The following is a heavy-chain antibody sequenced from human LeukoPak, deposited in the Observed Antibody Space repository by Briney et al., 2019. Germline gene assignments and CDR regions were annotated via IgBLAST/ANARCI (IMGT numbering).Heavy chain of an antibody. CDR2: ISASGDST. CDR1: GFTFSNYF. J-gene: IGHJ4*02. D-gene: IGHD6-19*01. V-gene: IGHV3-23*01. Sequence: GGSLRLSCAASGFTFSNYFMNWVRQAPGKGLEWVSGISASGDSTYYADSVKGRFTISRNNCKNTMYLQMNSLIVEGPAVHYCAKVRAPSGWFKSDYWGQGTLVTVSS. CDR3: AKVRAPSGWFKSDY.